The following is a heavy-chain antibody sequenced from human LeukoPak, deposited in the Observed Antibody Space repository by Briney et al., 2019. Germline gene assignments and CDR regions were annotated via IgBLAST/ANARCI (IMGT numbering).Heavy chain of an antibody. Sequence: GGSLRLSCAASGFTFSSYGMHWVRQAPGKGLEWVAVMSYDGSNKYYADSVKGRFTISRDNSKNTLYLQMNSLRAEDTAVYYCAKDYYGSGSLDWFDPWGQGTLVTVSS. CDR1: GFTFSSYG. CDR3: AKDYYGSGSLDWFDP. J-gene: IGHJ5*02. D-gene: IGHD3-10*01. V-gene: IGHV3-30*18. CDR2: MSYDGSNK.